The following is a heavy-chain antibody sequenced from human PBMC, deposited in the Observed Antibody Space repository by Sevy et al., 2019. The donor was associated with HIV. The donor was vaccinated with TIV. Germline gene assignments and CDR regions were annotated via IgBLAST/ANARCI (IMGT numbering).Heavy chain of an antibody. Sequence: ASVKVSCKASGYTFTSYGISWVRQAPGQGLEWMGWISAYNGNTNYAKKLQGRVTMTTDTSTSTAYMELRSLRSDDTAVYYYARDEGYCSGGSCYSDWFDPWGQGTLVTVSS. CDR3: ARDEGYCSGGSCYSDWFDP. J-gene: IGHJ5*02. CDR1: GYTFTSYG. CDR2: ISAYNGNT. V-gene: IGHV1-18*04. D-gene: IGHD2-15*01.